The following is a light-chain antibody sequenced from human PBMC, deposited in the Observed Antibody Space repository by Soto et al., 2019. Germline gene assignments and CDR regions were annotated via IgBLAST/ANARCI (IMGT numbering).Light chain of an antibody. J-gene: IGKJ5*01. CDR2: KAS. CDR3: QQYKSYPIT. CDR1: QSLITS. V-gene: IGKV1-5*03. Sequence: IQMTQSPSTLSASVGDRATITCRASQSLITSLAWYQQKSGKAPKLLIYKASSLESGVPSRFSGSVSGTEFTLTISSLQPEDFETYYCQQYKSYPITFGQRTRLEIK.